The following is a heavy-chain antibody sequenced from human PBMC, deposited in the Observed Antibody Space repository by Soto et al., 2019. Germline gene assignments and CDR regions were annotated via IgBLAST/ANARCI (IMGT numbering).Heavy chain of an antibody. CDR1: GFTFDDYA. D-gene: IGHD3-3*01. Sequence: EVQLVESGGGLVQPGRSLRLSCAASGFTFDDYAMHWVRQAPGKGLEWVSGISWNSGSIGYADSVKGRFTISRDNAKNSLYLQMNSLRAEDTALYYCAKDSLPEIAISPFDAFDTWGQGTMVTVSS. CDR3: AKDSLPEIAISPFDAFDT. J-gene: IGHJ3*02. CDR2: ISWNSGSI. V-gene: IGHV3-9*01.